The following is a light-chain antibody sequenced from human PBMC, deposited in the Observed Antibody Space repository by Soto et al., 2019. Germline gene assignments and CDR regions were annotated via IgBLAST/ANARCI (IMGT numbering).Light chain of an antibody. CDR1: QSVSSH. Sequence: IVLPQSPATLSLSPGERATVSCRASQSVSSHLAWYQQKRGQAPRLLIYGASSRATGIPDRFSGSGSGTDFTLTISRLEPEDFAVYYCQQCGSSPPWTFGQGTKVDIK. J-gene: IGKJ1*01. CDR2: GAS. CDR3: QQCGSSPPWT. V-gene: IGKV3-20*01.